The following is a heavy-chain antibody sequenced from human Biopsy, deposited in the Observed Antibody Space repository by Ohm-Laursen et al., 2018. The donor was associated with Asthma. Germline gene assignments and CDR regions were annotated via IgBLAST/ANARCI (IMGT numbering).Heavy chain of an antibody. V-gene: IGHV3-30*03. CDR3: AREGGDYLSGYYYYYGMDV. CDR1: GFTFSNAC. Sequence: SLRLSCTASGFTFSNACMSWVRQAPGKGLEWVVVISYDGSNKYYADSVKGRFTISRDNSKNTLYLQMNSLRAEDTAVYYCAREGGDYLSGYYYYYGMDVWGQGTTVTVSS. D-gene: IGHD4-17*01. CDR2: ISYDGSNK. J-gene: IGHJ6*02.